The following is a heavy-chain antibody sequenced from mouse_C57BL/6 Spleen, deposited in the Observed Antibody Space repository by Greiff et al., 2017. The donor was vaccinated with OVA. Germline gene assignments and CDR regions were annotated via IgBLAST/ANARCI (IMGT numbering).Heavy chain of an antibody. D-gene: IGHD4-1*01. CDR3: ARGVLTGDWYFDV. V-gene: IGHV1-55*01. J-gene: IGHJ1*03. Sequence: QVQLQQPGAELVKPGASVKMSCKASGYTFTSYWITWVKQRPGPGLEWIGDIYPGSGSTNYNEKFKSKATLTVATSSSTAYMQLSSLTSDDSAVYYCARGVLTGDWYFDVWGTGTTVTVSS. CDR1: GYTFTSYW. CDR2: IYPGSGST.